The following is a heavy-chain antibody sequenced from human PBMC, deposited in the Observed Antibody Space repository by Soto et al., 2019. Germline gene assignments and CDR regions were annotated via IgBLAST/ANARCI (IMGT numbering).Heavy chain of an antibody. J-gene: IGHJ6*02. CDR3: AWRYCISTSCPSNYYAIDV. CDR1: GYSFSSYW. V-gene: IGHV5-10-1*01. D-gene: IGHD2-2*01. CDR2: IDHSDDYT. Sequence: PGESLKTFRKGLGYSFSSYWISWGRQMPGKGLEWMGRIDHSDDYTNYSPSFQGHFTISTDKSISTAYLQWSSLRASVTAMYYCAWRYCISTSCPSNYYAIDVWGQGTTVTVSS.